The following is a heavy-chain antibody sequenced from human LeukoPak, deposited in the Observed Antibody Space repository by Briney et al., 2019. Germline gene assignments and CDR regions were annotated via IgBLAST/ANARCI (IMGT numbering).Heavy chain of an antibody. CDR2: IYYSGST. V-gene: IGHV4-59*12. D-gene: IGHD3-10*01. J-gene: IGHJ6*03. Sequence: KPSETLSLTCTVSGASISSYYWSWIRQSPGKGLEWIGYIYYSGSTNYNPSLKSRVTISVDTSKNQFSLKLSSVTAADTAVYYCARGPYYYGLGSYRYYYYYYMDVWGKGTTVTVSS. CDR3: ARGPYYYGLGSYRYYYYYYMDV. CDR1: GASISSYY.